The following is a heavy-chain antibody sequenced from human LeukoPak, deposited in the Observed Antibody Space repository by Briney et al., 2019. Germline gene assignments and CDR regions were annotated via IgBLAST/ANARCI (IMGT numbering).Heavy chain of an antibody. V-gene: IGHV1-2*02. D-gene: IGHD2-15*01. J-gene: IGHJ5*02. Sequence: ASVNVSCKASGYTFTGYYMHWVRQAPGQGLEWMGWINPNSGGTNYAQKFQGRVTMTRDTSISTAYMELSRLRSDDTAVYYCARDRMDCSGGSCRPNWFDPWGQGTLVTVSS. CDR1: GYTFTGYY. CDR2: INPNSGGT. CDR3: ARDRMDCSGGSCRPNWFDP.